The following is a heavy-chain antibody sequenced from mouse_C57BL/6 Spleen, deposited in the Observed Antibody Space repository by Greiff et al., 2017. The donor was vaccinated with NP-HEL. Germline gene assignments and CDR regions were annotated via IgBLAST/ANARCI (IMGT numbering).Heavy chain of an antibody. CDR1: GYTFTSYW. J-gene: IGHJ4*01. CDR3: ARNSFYSNYYYAMDY. CDR2: IDPSDSYT. V-gene: IGHV1-59*01. D-gene: IGHD2-5*01. Sequence: VQLQQPGAELVRPGTSVKLSCKASGYTFTSYWMHWVKQRPGQGLEWIGVIDPSDSYTNYNQKFKGKATLTVDTSSSTAYMQLSSLTSEDSAVYYCARNSFYSNYYYAMDYWGQGTSVTVSS.